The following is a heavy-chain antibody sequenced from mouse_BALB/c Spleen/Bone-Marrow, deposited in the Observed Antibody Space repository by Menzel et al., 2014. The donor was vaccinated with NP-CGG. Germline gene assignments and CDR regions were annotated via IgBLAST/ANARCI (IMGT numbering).Heavy chain of an antibody. J-gene: IGHJ1*01. Sequence: EVKLMESGAELVKPGASVKLSCTASGFNIKDTYMHWVKQRPEQGLEWIGRIDLANGNTKYDPKFQGKATITADTSSNTAYLQLSSLTSEDTAVYYCANYDYGWYFDVWGAGTMVTVSS. CDR3: ANYDYGWYFDV. D-gene: IGHD2-4*01. CDR2: IDLANGNT. CDR1: GFNIKDTY. V-gene: IGHV14-3*02.